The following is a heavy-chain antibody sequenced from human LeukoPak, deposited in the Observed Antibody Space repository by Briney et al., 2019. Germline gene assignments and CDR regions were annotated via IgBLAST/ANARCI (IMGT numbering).Heavy chain of an antibody. J-gene: IGHJ4*02. Sequence: SETLSLTCTVSGGSISSYYWSWIRQPPGKGLEWIGHIYYSGSTNYNPSLKSRVTISVDTSKNQFSLKLSSVTAADTAVYYCASGRLPDYYGSGSYLGYWGQGTLVTVSS. D-gene: IGHD3-10*01. CDR3: ASGRLPDYYGSGSYLGY. CDR1: GGSISSYY. CDR2: IYYSGST. V-gene: IGHV4-59*01.